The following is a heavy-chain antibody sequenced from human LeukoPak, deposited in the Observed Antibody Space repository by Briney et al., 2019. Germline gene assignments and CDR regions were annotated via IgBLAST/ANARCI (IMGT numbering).Heavy chain of an antibody. Sequence: PSETLSLTCTVSGGSISSYCWSWIRQPPGKGLEWIGSMCFSGSTNYNPSLKSRVTISIDTSKNQFSLKLSSVTAADTAVYYCARELGGSSGTNWFDPWGQGTLVTVSS. V-gene: IGHV4-59*12. D-gene: IGHD6-19*01. CDR1: GGSISSYC. J-gene: IGHJ5*02. CDR2: MCFSGST. CDR3: ARELGGSSGTNWFDP.